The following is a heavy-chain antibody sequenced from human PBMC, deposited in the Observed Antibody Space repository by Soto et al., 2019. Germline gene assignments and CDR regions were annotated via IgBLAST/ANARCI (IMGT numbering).Heavy chain of an antibody. CDR1: GGSISSGDYY. D-gene: IGHD3-22*01. J-gene: IGHJ4*02. V-gene: IGHV4-30-4*01. CDR3: ARVMYYYDSSGYYFDY. CDR2: IYYSGST. Sequence: PSETLSLTCTVSGGSISSGDYYWSWIRQPPGKGLEWIGYIYYSGSTYYNPSLKSRVTISVDTSKNQFSLKLSSVTAADTAVYYCARVMYYYDSSGYYFDYWGQGTLVTVSS.